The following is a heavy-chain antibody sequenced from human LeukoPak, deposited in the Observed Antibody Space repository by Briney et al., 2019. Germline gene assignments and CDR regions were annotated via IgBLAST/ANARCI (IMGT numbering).Heavy chain of an antibody. CDR2: IIPILGIA. V-gene: IGHV1-69*04. D-gene: IGHD2-2*01. CDR3: ASLGTDIGYCSSTSCYVS. CDR1: GGTFSSYA. J-gene: IGHJ5*02. Sequence: ASVKVSCKASGGTFSSYAISWVRQAPGQGLEWMGRIIPILGIANCAQKFQGRVTITADKSTSTAYMELSSLRSEDTAVYYCASLGTDIGYCSSTSCYVSWGQGTLVTVSS.